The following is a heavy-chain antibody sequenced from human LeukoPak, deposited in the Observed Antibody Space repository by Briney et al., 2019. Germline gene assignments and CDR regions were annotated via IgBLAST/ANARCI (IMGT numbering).Heavy chain of an antibody. D-gene: IGHD3-10*01. V-gene: IGHV3-30*03. CDR2: VSNDGSYK. CDR3: ARRMDGALDF. J-gene: IGHJ4*02. Sequence: QTGGSLRLSCAASGFTFSTYGKHWVRQAPGKGLEWVAVVSNDGSYKNYGDSVKGRITISRDNFENTVHLQMDSLRPEDTAVYYCARRMDGALDFWGQGTLVTVSS. CDR1: GFTFSTYG.